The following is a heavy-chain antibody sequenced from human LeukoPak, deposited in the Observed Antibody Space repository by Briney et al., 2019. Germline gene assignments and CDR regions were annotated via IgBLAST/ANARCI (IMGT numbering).Heavy chain of an antibody. J-gene: IGHJ4*02. CDR3: ATYPRRDTMIVRY. V-gene: IGHV1-8*02. Sequence: ASVKVSCKASGYTFTSYDINWVRQATGQGLEWMGWMNPNSGNTGYAQKFQGRVTMTEDTSTDTAYMELSSLRSEDTAVYYCATYPRRDTMIVRYWGQGTLVTVSS. CDR1: GYTFTSYD. D-gene: IGHD3-22*01. CDR2: MNPNSGNT.